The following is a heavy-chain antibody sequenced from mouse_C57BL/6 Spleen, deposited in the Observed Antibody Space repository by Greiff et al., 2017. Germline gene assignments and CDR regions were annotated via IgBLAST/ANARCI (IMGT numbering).Heavy chain of an antibody. CDR3: ARRRGSSDWYFDV. CDR1: GYTFTSYW. V-gene: IGHV1-69*01. J-gene: IGHJ1*03. CDR2: IDPSDSYT. D-gene: IGHD1-1*01. Sequence: QVQLQQPGAELVMPGASVKLSCKASGYTFTSYWMHWVKQRPGQGLEWIGEIDPSDSYTNYNQKFKGKSTLTVDKSSSTAYMQLSSLTSEDSAVYYCARRRGSSDWYFDVWGTGTTVTVSS.